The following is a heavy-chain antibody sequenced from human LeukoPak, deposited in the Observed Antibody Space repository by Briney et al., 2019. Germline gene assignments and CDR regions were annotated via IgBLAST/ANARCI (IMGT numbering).Heavy chain of an antibody. Sequence: SETLSLTCAVYGGSFRGYYWSWIRQPPGKGLEWIGEINHSGSTNYNPSLKSRVTISVDTSKNQFSLKLSSVTAADTAVYYCARGPYPRNYYYYYGMDVWGQGTTVTVSS. CDR1: GGSFRGYY. CDR3: ARGPYPRNYYYYYGMDV. J-gene: IGHJ6*02. CDR2: INHSGST. V-gene: IGHV4-34*01. D-gene: IGHD1-14*01.